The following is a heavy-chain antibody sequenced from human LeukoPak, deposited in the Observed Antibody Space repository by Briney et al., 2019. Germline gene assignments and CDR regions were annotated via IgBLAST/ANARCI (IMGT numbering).Heavy chain of an antibody. D-gene: IGHD6-6*01. CDR2: IYYSGSS. CDR1: GGSISNSSYY. V-gene: IGHV4-39*01. CDR3: ARSPRYSTSSFDYFEY. Sequence: SETLSLTCTVSGGSISNSSYYWGWIRQPPGKGLEWIGSIYYSGSSYYNPSLRSRVTISVDTSKNQFSLKLSSVTAADTAVYYCARSPRYSTSSFDYFEYWGQGTLVTVSS. J-gene: IGHJ4*02.